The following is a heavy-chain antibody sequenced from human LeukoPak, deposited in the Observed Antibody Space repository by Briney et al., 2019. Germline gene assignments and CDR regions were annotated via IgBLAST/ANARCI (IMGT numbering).Heavy chain of an antibody. V-gene: IGHV1-8*03. CDR1: GYTFTSYD. Sequence: ASVKVSCKASGYTFTSYDINWVRQATGQGLEWMGWMNPNSGNTGYAQKFQGRVTITRNTSISTAYMELSSLRSEDTAVYYCASTHCSGGSCYSFPWFDPWGQGTLVTVSS. J-gene: IGHJ5*02. CDR3: ASTHCSGGSCYSFPWFDP. D-gene: IGHD2-15*01. CDR2: MNPNSGNT.